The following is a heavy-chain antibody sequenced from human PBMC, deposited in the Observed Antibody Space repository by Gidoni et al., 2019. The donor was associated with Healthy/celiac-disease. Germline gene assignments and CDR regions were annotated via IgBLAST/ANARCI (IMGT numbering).Heavy chain of an antibody. CDR3: ARRAARRDGYNYLDY. CDR2: IWYDGSNK. CDR1: GFTFSSYG. J-gene: IGHJ4*02. V-gene: IGHV3-33*01. Sequence: QVQLVESGGGVVQPGRSLRLSCAASGFTFSSYGMHWVRQAPGKGLEWVAVIWYDGSNKYYADSVKGRFTISRDNSKNTLYLQMNSLRAEDTAVYYCARRAARRDGYNYLDYWGQGTLATVSS. D-gene: IGHD5-12*01.